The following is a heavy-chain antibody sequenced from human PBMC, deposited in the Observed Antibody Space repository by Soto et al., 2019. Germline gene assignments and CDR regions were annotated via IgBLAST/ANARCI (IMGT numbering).Heavy chain of an antibody. CDR1: GGTFSSYA. CDR3: AGDGGYIPGAGHNWFDP. V-gene: IGHV1-69*12. D-gene: IGHD1-26*01. Sequence: QVQLVQSGAEVKKPGFSVKVSCKASGGTFSSYAISWVRQAPGQGLEWMGGIIPIFGTANYAQKFQGRVTITADESTRTAYMELSSLRSEDTAVYYCAGDGGYIPGAGHNWFDPWGQGTLVTVSS. J-gene: IGHJ5*02. CDR2: IIPIFGTA.